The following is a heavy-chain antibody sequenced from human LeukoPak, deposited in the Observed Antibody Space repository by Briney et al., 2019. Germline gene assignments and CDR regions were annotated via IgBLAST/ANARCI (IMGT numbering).Heavy chain of an antibody. CDR3: ARDKGIVVVPAATPPGRYYYMDV. V-gene: IGHV1-69*13. CDR1: GDTFSSYS. CDR2: IIPLFRIT. D-gene: IGHD2-2*01. J-gene: IGHJ6*03. Sequence: SVKVSCKASGDTFSSYSINWVRQAPGQGLEWMGAIIPLFRITNYPQKFQGRVTITADESTSTAYMELSSLRSEDTAVYYCARDKGIVVVPAATPPGRYYYMDVWGKGTTVTVSS.